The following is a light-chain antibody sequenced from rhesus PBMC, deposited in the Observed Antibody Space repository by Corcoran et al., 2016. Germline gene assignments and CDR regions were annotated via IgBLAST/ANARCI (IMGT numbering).Light chain of an antibody. V-gene: IGKV4-1*01. CDR3: QQYYSTPLT. Sequence: DIVMTQSPDSLAVSLGERVTINCKSSQSLLYSSNNKNYLAWYQQKPGQTPKVLIYWASTRESGVPNRFSGSGSGTDFTLTISGLQAEDVAVYYCQQYYSTPLTFGGGTKVEIK. J-gene: IGKJ4*01. CDR2: WAS. CDR1: QSLLYSSNNKNY.